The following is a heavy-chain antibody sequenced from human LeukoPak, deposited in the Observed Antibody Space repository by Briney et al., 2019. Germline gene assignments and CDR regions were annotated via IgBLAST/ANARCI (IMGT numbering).Heavy chain of an antibody. V-gene: IGHV1-46*01. CDR1: GYTFTSYY. Sequence: ASVKVSCKASGYTFTSYYMHWVRQAPGQGLEWMGIINPSGGSTSYAQKFQGRVTMTRDTSTSTVYMELSSLRAEDTAVYYCARDMGSFGMDVWGKGTTVTVSS. J-gene: IGHJ6*04. CDR3: ARDMGSFGMDV. D-gene: IGHD3-10*01. CDR2: INPSGGST.